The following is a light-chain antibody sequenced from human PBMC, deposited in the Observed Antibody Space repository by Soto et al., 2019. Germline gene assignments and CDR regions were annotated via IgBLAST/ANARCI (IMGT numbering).Light chain of an antibody. CDR3: SSYTRSSFYV. CDR1: SSDVGGYNY. V-gene: IGLV2-14*01. CDR2: DVS. Sequence: QSALTQPASVSGSPGQSITISCTGTSSDVGGYNYVSWYQQYPGKAPKFMIYDVSNRPSGVSNRFSGSKSGNTASLTISGLQAEDEADYSCSSYTRSSFYVFGTGTKLTVL. J-gene: IGLJ1*01.